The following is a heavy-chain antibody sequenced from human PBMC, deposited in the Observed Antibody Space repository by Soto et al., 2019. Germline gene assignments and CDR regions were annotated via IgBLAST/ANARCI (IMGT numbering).Heavy chain of an antibody. V-gene: IGHV4-39*01. CDR2: IYYSGST. Sequence: PSETLCLTCTVAGGSVSNRNYYWGWIRQPPGKGLGGIGSIYYSGSTHYNPSLRSRVSMSVDTSKNQFSLKLRSVPAADTSVYYCATLGGSWPYDYWGQGTLVTVSS. J-gene: IGHJ4*02. CDR3: ATLGGSWPYDY. CDR1: GGSVSNRNYY. D-gene: IGHD2-15*01.